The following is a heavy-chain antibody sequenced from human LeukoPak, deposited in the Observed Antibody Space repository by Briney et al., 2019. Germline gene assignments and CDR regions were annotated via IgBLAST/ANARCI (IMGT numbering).Heavy chain of an antibody. D-gene: IGHD3-22*01. Sequence: SGGSLRLSCAASGFTFSSYSMNWVRQAPGKGLEWVAVISYDGSNKYYADSVKGRFTISRDNSKNTLYLQMNSLRAEDTAVYYCARGLDSSGYYSGYFDYWGQGTLVTVSS. V-gene: IGHV3-30*03. CDR2: ISYDGSNK. J-gene: IGHJ4*02. CDR3: ARGLDSSGYYSGYFDY. CDR1: GFTFSSYS.